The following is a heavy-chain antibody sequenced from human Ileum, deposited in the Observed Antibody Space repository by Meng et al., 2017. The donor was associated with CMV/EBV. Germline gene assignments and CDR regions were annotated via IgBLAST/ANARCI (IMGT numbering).Heavy chain of an antibody. CDR2: IYHTGNT. Sequence: VSGVSMTSGDYYWSWIRQSPGRGLEWIRYIYHTGNTNYNPSLKSRVTMSVDTSKSQFSLKVNSVTAADTAIYYCARRVGSGKYFFDYWSQGTLVTVSS. D-gene: IGHD3-10*01. CDR3: ARRVGSGKYFFDY. CDR1: GVSMTSGDYY. V-gene: IGHV4-30-4*01. J-gene: IGHJ4*02.